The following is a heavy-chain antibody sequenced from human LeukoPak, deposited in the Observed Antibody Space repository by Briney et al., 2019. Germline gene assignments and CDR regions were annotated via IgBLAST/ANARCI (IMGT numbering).Heavy chain of an antibody. CDR3: ARDRTSSSSPYYFDY. CDR2: ISSSSYI. V-gene: IGHV3-21*01. J-gene: IGHJ4*02. Sequence: GGSLRLSCAASGFTFSSYSMNWVRQAPGKGLEWVSSISSSSYIYYADSVKGRFTISRDNAKNSLYLQMNSLRAEDTAVYYCARDRTSSSSPYYFDYWGQGTLVTVSS. D-gene: IGHD6-6*01. CDR1: GFTFSSYS.